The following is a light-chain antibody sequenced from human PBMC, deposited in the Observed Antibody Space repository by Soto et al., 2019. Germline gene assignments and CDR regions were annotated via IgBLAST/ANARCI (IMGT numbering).Light chain of an antibody. J-gene: IGKJ5*01. CDR2: GAS. V-gene: IGKV3-15*01. CDR3: QQYSSWSPIT. CDR1: QSISNK. Sequence: EIVMTQSPATLSVSPGERATLSCRASQSISNKLVWYQQKLGQAPRLLIYGASTRATGIPARFSGSGSGTEFTLTISSLQSEDFAVYYCQQYSSWSPITFGQGTRLEL.